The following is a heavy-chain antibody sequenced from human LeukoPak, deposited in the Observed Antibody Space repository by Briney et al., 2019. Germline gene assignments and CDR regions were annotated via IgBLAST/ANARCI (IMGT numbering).Heavy chain of an antibody. CDR3: AKLQSDGLRTYYGMDV. J-gene: IGHJ6*02. D-gene: IGHD4-17*01. Sequence: QTGGSLRLSCAASAFTFSTYGMHWVRQAPGKGLEWVALISYDGVHNYYADSVKGRFTISRDNSKNTLYLQMNSLRAEDTAVYYCAKLQSDGLRTYYGMDVWGQGTTVTVSS. V-gene: IGHV3-30*18. CDR2: ISYDGVHN. CDR1: AFTFSTYG.